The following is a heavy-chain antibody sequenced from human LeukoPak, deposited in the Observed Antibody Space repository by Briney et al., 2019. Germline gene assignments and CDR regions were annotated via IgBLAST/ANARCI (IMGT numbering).Heavy chain of an antibody. V-gene: IGHV3-7*01. CDR2: IKHDGSEK. CDR3: AREGRTGTLKDY. J-gene: IGHJ4*02. CDR1: GFTFSSYW. D-gene: IGHD1-7*01. Sequence: PGGSLRLSCAASGFTFSSYWMSWVRQAPGKGLEWVANIKHDGSEKNHVDSVKGRFTISRDNAKNSLYLQMNSLRAEDTAVYYCAREGRTGTLKDYWGQGTLVTVSS.